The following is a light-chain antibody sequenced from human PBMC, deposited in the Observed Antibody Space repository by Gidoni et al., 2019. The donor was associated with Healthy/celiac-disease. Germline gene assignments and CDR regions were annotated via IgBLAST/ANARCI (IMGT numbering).Light chain of an antibody. Sequence: DIVMTQSPDSLAVSLGERATINCKSSQSVFYRSNNKNYLSWYQQKPVQPLKLLIYWASTRESGGPDRFSGSGSGTDFTLTISSLQAEEVAVDYCQQDYRIPRTFGQWTKLEIK. CDR2: WAS. V-gene: IGKV4-1*01. CDR1: QSVFYRSNNKNY. J-gene: IGKJ2*02. CDR3: QQDYRIPRT.